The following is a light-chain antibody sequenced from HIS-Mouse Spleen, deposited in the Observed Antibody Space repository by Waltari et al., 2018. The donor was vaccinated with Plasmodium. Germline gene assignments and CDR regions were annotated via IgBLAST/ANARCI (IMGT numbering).Light chain of an antibody. J-gene: IGLJ2*01. Sequence: QSALTQPPSASGSPGQSVTISCPGTSSDVGRSNYVSWYQQHPGKAPKLMIYEVSKRPSGVPDRFSGSKSGNTASLTVSGLQAEDEADYYCSSYAGSNNVVFGGGTKLTVL. V-gene: IGLV2-8*01. CDR2: EVS. CDR1: SSDVGRSNY. CDR3: SSYAGSNNVV.